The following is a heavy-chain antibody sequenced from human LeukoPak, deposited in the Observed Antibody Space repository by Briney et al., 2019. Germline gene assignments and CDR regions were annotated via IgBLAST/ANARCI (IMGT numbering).Heavy chain of an antibody. Sequence: GGSLRLSCAASGFTFTSCAMSWVRQAPGKGLEWVSAIIGSGDNTYYADSVKGRFTISRDNSKNTLYLQMNSLRAEDTAVYYCAKGGFGPFRPSHFDYWGQGTLVTVSS. V-gene: IGHV3-23*01. CDR1: GFTFTSCA. CDR3: AKGGFGPFRPSHFDY. D-gene: IGHD3-10*01. CDR2: IIGSGDNT. J-gene: IGHJ4*02.